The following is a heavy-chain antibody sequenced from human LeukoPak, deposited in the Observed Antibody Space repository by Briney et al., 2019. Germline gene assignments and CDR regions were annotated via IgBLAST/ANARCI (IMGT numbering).Heavy chain of an antibody. CDR2: IKSKTDGGTT. CDR1: GFTFSNAW. J-gene: IGHJ4*02. D-gene: IGHD1-26*01. CDR3: TTGRELLFFDY. V-gene: IGHV3-15*01. Sequence: GGSLRLSCAASGFTFSNAWMSWVCQAPGKGLEWVGRIKSKTDGGTTDYAAPVKGRFTISRDDSKNTLYLQMNSLKTEDTAVYYCTTGRELLFFDYWGQGTLVTVSS.